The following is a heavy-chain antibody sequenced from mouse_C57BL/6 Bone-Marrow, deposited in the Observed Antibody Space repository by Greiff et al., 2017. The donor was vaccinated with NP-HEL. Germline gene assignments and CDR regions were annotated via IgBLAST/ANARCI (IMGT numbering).Heavy chain of an antibody. CDR1: GISITTGNYR. D-gene: IGHD2-3*01. J-gene: IGHJ2*01. Sequence: EVQLMESGPGLVKPSQTVFLTCTVTGISITTGNYRWSWIRQFPGNKLEWIGYIYYSGTITYNPSLTSRTTITRDTPKNQFFLEMNSLTAEDTATYYCARERFYDGYYVDYWGQGTTLTVSS. CDR3: ARERFYDGYYVDY. V-gene: IGHV3-5*01. CDR2: IYYSGTI.